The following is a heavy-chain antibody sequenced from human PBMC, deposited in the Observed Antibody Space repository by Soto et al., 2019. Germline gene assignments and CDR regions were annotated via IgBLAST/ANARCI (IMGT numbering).Heavy chain of an antibody. CDR1: GFTFSSSA. J-gene: IGHJ3*02. CDR3: ARQWLVGAAAFDI. Sequence: QVQLVESGGGVVQPGRSLRLSCAASGFTFSSSAMHWVRQAPGKGLEGVALISYDGSNKYYADSVKGRFTISRDNSQNSLCLQMSTLRAADTVLYYCARQWLVGAAAFDICGQGIMVTVAS. CDR2: ISYDGSNK. D-gene: IGHD6-19*01. V-gene: IGHV3-30-3*01.